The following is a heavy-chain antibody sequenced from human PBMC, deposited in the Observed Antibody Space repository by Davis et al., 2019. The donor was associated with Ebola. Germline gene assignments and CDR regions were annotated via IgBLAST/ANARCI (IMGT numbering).Heavy chain of an antibody. V-gene: IGHV4-59*01. CDR2: IYYSVSA. CDR1: GGSIRSYY. D-gene: IGHD1-14*01. Sequence: PGGSLRLSCSVSGGSIRSYYWTWIRQPPGKGLEWIGNIYYSVSAHDNPSLKSRVTISVDTSKNQVSLKLTFVTAADTAVYYCLGGRYGEPFDYWGQGTLVTVSS. J-gene: IGHJ4*02. CDR3: LGGRYGEPFDY.